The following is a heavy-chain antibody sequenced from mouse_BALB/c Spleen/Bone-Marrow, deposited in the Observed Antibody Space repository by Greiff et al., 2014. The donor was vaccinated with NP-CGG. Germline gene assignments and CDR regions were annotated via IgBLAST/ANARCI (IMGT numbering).Heavy chain of an antibody. CDR3: SRLSYDYDGAWFAY. CDR1: GFTFSSYD. V-gene: IGHV5-6*01. D-gene: IGHD2-4*01. Sequence: EVKLQESGGDLVRPRGSLKLSCAASGFTFSSYDMSWVRQTPDKRLEWVATIGSGGSYTYYPDSVKGRFTISRDNAKNTLYLQMSSLKSEDTAMYYCSRLSYDYDGAWFAYWGQGTLVTVSA. CDR2: IGSGGSYT. J-gene: IGHJ3*01.